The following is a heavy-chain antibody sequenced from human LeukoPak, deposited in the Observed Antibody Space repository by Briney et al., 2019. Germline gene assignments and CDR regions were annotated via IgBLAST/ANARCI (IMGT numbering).Heavy chain of an antibody. CDR1: GFTFKDYG. CDR3: AKHMRATNTYSFFGLDV. J-gene: IGHJ6*02. V-gene: IGHV3-9*01. D-gene: IGHD1-26*01. CDR2: INWNGGGT. Sequence: GGSLRLSCAATGFTFKDYGMHWVRQPPGKGLGWVSSINWNGGGTDYADSVKGRFTISRDNAKNSLYLQLSSLRPEDTALYYCAKHMRATNTYSFFGLDVWGQGTTVTVSS.